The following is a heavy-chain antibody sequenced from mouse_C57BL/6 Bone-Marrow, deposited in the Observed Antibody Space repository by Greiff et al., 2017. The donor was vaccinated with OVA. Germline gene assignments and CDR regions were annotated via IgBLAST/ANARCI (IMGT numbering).Heavy chain of an antibody. Sequence: EVKLVESGAELVRPGASVKLSCTASGFNIKDDYMHWVKQRPEQGLEWIGWIDPENGDTEYASKFQGKATITADTSSNTAYLQLSSLTSEDTAVYYGTSYGNCDYWGQGTTLTVSS. J-gene: IGHJ2*01. CDR3: TSYGNCDY. D-gene: IGHD2-1*01. CDR2: IDPENGDT. V-gene: IGHV14-4*01. CDR1: GFNIKDDY.